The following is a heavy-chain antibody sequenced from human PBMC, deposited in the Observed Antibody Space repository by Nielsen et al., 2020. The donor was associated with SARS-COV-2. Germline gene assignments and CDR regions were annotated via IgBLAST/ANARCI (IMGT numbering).Heavy chain of an antibody. D-gene: IGHD2-15*01. CDR3: AKSLLRYYYYGMDV. CDR2: ISGSGGST. J-gene: IGHJ6*02. Sequence: GESLKISCAASGFTFSSYAMSWDRQAPGKGLEWVSAISGSGGSTYYADSVKGRFTISRDNSKNTLYLQMNSLRAEDTAVYYCAKSLLRYYYYGMDVWGQGTTVTVSS. V-gene: IGHV3-23*01. CDR1: GFTFSSYA.